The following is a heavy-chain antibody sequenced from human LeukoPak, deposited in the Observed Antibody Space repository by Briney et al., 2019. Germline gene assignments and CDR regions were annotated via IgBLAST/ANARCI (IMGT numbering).Heavy chain of an antibody. J-gene: IGHJ6*02. CDR2: ISGSGGST. CDR3: AIDARSESIAVAGTLYYYGMDV. V-gene: IGHV3-23*01. Sequence: SGGSLRLSCAASGFTFSSYAMSRVRQAPGKGLEWVSAISGSGGSTYYADSVKGRFTISRDNSKNTLYLQMNSLRAEDTAVYYCAIDARSESIAVAGTLYYYGMDVWGQGTTATVSS. CDR1: GFTFSSYA. D-gene: IGHD6-19*01.